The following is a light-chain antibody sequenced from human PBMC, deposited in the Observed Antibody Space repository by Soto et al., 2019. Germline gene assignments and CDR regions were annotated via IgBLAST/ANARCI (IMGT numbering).Light chain of an antibody. Sequence: QSVLTQPPSVSGAPGQSVTISCTGSSSNIGAGYDVHWYQQFPGAAPKLLIYGNSNRPSGVPDRFPGSKSGTSASLAISGLLAEDEADYYCQSYDGSLYVFGSGTKVTVL. CDR1: SSNIGAGYD. CDR2: GNS. V-gene: IGLV1-40*01. J-gene: IGLJ1*01. CDR3: QSYDGSLYV.